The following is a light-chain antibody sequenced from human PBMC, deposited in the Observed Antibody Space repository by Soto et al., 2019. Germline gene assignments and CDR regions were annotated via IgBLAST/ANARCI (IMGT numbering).Light chain of an antibody. J-gene: IGKJ1*01. CDR3: QQYNSYWT. Sequence: MQMTRAPATLSAAVGDRVTSTCRASQSISSWLAWYQQKPGKAPKLLIYDASTLESGVPSRFSGRGSGTEFTLTISSLQPDDFATYYCQQYNSYWTFGQGTKVE. CDR1: QSISSW. V-gene: IGKV1-5*01. CDR2: DAS.